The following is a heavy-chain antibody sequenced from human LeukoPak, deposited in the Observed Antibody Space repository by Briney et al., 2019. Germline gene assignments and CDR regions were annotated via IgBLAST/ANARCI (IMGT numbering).Heavy chain of an antibody. V-gene: IGHV3-49*04. J-gene: IGHJ6*02. CDR2: IRSKAYGGTT. D-gene: IGHD3-10*01. CDR3: TRDHPLYGSGSMDV. Sequence: GGSLRLSCAASGFTVSSNYMSWVRQAPGKGLEWVGFIRSKAYGGTTEYAASVKGRFTISRDDSKSIAYLQMNSLKTEDTAVYYCTRDHPLYGSGSMDVWGQGTTVTVS. CDR1: GFTVSSNY.